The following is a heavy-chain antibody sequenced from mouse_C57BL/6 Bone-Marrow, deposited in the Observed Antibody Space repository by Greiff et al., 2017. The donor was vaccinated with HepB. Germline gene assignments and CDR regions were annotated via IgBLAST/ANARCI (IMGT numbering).Heavy chain of an antibody. CDR2: ISYDGSN. V-gene: IGHV3-6*01. D-gene: IGHD1-1*01. CDR3: ARSYYYGSSGFAY. CDR1: GYSITSGYY. J-gene: IGHJ3*01. Sequence: DVKLQESGPGLVKPSQSLSLTCSVTGYSITSGYYWNWIRQFPGNKLEWMGYISYDGSNNYNPSLKNRISITRDTSKNQFFLKLNSVTTEDTATYYCARSYYYGSSGFAYWGQGTLVTVSA.